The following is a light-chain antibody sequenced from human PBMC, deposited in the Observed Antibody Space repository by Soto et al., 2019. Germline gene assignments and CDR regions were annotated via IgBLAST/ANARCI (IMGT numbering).Light chain of an antibody. CDR3: AIGDGDHNGWV. CDR2: INT. Sequence: QSVVTQRTSASGTTGQRVTISCSVRSSNIGSNAVNWYQQFPGRAPKLLIYINTERPSGVPDRFSGSKSGTSASLAIRWLQSEDVAKSYCAIGDGDHNGWVFGGVTKLTV. J-gene: IGLJ3*02. V-gene: IGLV1-44*01. CDR1: SSNIGSNA.